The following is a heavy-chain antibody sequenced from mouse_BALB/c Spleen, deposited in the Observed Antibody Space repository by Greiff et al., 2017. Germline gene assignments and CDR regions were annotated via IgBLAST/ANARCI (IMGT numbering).Heavy chain of an antibody. Sequence: DVKLVESGGGLVKPGGSLKLSCAASGFAFSSYDMSWVRQTPEKRLEWVAYISSGGGSTYYPDTVKGRFTISRDNAKNTLYLQMSSLKSEDTAMYYCARGDYGSSYGYFDVWGAGTTVTVSS. D-gene: IGHD1-1*01. J-gene: IGHJ1*01. V-gene: IGHV5-12-1*01. CDR1: GFAFSSYD. CDR2: ISSGGGST. CDR3: ARGDYGSSYGYFDV.